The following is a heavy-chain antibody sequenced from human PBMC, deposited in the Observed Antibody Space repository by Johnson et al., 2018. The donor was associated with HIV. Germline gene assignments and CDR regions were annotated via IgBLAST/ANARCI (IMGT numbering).Heavy chain of an antibody. CDR1: GFTFSSYG. CDR2: ISYDGSDK. J-gene: IGHJ3*02. V-gene: IGHV3-30*18. CDR3: AKGGYNWKFDGFDI. Sequence: VQLVESGGGLVQPGGSLRLPCAASGFTFSSYGMHWARQAPGKGLEWVAPISYDGSDKYFAESVKGRFTIFRANSKKTLYLQLNSLRAEYTAVYYCAKGGYNWKFDGFDIWGQGTMVTVSS. D-gene: IGHD1-20*01.